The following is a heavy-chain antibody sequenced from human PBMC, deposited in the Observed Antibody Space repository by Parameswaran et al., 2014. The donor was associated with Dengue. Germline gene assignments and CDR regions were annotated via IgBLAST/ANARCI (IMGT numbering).Heavy chain of an antibody. D-gene: IGHD2-15*01. J-gene: IGHJ6*02. V-gene: IGHV4-30-4*01. CDR3: ARDRSYCSGGSCYYYSMDV. Sequence: WIRQPPGKGLEWIGYIYYSGSTYYNPSLKSRVTISVDTSKNQFSLKLSSVTAADTAVYYCARDRSYCSGGSCYYYSMDVWGQGTTVTVSS. CDR2: IYYSGST.